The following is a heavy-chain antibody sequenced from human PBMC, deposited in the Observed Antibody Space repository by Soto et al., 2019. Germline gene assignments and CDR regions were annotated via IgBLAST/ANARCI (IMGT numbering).Heavy chain of an antibody. Sequence: SETLSLTCAVYGGSFSGYYWSWIRQPPGKGLEWIGEINHSGSTNYNPSLKSRVTISVDTSKNQFSLKLSSVTAADTAVYYCARSPKYFYGSGSYYTTQDYWGQGTLVTVSS. CDR2: INHSGST. V-gene: IGHV4-34*01. J-gene: IGHJ4*02. CDR1: GGSFSGYY. D-gene: IGHD3-10*01. CDR3: ARSPKYFYGSGSYYTTQDY.